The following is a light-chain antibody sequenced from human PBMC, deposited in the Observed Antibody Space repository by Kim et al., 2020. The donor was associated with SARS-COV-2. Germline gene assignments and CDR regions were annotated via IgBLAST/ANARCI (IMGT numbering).Light chain of an antibody. Sequence: ALGQTVRITCQRDSLRSDYASWYQQKPGQAPVLVIYGKNSRPSGSPDRFSGSSSGNTASLTITWAQAEDEADYYCNSRDSSGNHVVFGGGTQLTVL. CDR1: SLRSDY. CDR3: NSRDSSGNHVV. CDR2: GKN. V-gene: IGLV3-19*01. J-gene: IGLJ2*01.